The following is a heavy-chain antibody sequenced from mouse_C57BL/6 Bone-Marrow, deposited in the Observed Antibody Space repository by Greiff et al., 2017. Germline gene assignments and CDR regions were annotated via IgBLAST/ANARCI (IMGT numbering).Heavy chain of an antibody. Sequence: QVQLQQPGAELVRPGTSVKLSCKASGYTFTSYWMHWVKQRPGQGLEWIGVIDPSDSYTNYNQKFKGKATLTVDTPSSTAYMQLSSLTSEDSAVYYCASLWYWGQGTTLTVSS. J-gene: IGHJ2*01. V-gene: IGHV1-59*01. CDR1: GYTFTSYW. CDR3: ASLWY. CDR2: IDPSDSYT. D-gene: IGHD6-2*01.